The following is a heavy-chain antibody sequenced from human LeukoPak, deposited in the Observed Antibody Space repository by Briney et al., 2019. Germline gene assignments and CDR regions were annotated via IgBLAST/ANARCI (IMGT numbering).Heavy chain of an antibody. CDR3: ARGLVVVINQYYYDY. Sequence: SETLSLTCAVSGGSISSSSYYWGWIRQPPGKGLEWIGYIYYSGSTYYNPSLKSRVTISVDTSKNQFSLKLSSVTAADTAVYYCARGLVVVINQYYYDYWGQGTLVTVSS. CDR1: GGSISSSSYY. D-gene: IGHD3-22*01. CDR2: IYYSGST. J-gene: IGHJ4*02. V-gene: IGHV4-31*11.